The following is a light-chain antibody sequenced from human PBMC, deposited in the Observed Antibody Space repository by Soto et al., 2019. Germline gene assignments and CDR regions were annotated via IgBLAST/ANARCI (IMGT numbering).Light chain of an antibody. V-gene: IGLV3-21*04. Sequence: SYELTQPPSVSVAPGKTARITCGGNNIGSKSVHWYQQKPGQAPVLVIYYVSDRPSGIPERFSGSNSGNTATLTISRVEAGDEADYYCQVWDSSSDHLNVFGSGTQLTVL. J-gene: IGLJ6*01. CDR3: QVWDSSSDHLNV. CDR2: YVS. CDR1: NIGSKS.